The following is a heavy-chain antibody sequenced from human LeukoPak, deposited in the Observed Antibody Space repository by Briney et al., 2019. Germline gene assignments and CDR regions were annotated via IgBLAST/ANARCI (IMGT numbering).Heavy chain of an antibody. Sequence: SETLSLTCTVSGGSISSYYWSWIRQPPGKGLEWIAYIYYSGSTNYNPSLKSRVTISVDTSKNQFSLKLSSVTAADTAVYYCARGYSSTWYDYYYCYMDVWGKGTTVTISS. J-gene: IGHJ6*03. CDR2: IYYSGST. CDR1: GGSISSYY. D-gene: IGHD6-13*01. V-gene: IGHV4-59*01. CDR3: ARGYSSTWYDYYYCYMDV.